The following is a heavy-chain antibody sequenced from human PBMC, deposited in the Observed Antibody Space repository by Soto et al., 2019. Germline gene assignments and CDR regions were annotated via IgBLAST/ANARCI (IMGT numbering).Heavy chain of an antibody. CDR3: AKVWVVGAILYYFDH. CDR1: GFTFNTYA. V-gene: IGHV3-23*01. Sequence: PGGSLRLSCAASGFTFNTYAMSWVRQAPGKGLEWVSAISASGIDTRYADSVKGRFTVSRDNSKNTLYLQMNNLRPEDTAVYFCAKVWVVGAILYYFDHWGQGILVTVSS. CDR2: ISASGIDT. J-gene: IGHJ4*02. D-gene: IGHD3-10*01.